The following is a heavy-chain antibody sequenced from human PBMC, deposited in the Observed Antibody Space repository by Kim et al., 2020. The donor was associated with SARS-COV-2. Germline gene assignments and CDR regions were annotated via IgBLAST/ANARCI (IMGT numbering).Heavy chain of an antibody. Sequence: RTKYSADSLKGTFTISRGNSKHTLYLQMNSLRAEDTAVYYCAKDQGNFDLWGRGTLVTVSS. V-gene: IGHV3-33*06. J-gene: IGHJ2*01. CDR2: RTK. CDR3: AKDQGNFDL.